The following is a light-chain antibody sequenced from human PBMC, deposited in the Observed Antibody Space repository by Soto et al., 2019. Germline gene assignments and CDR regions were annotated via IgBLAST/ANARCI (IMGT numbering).Light chain of an antibody. CDR3: QQYDNLPLT. CDR1: QDISNY. CDR2: DAS. J-gene: IGKJ4*01. V-gene: IGKV1-33*01. Sequence: DVQMTESPSSLSASLGDRFTITCQASQDISNYLNWYQQKPGKAPKLLIYDASNLETGVPSRFSGSGSGTDFTFTNSSLQPEDIATYYCQQYDNLPLTFGAGT.